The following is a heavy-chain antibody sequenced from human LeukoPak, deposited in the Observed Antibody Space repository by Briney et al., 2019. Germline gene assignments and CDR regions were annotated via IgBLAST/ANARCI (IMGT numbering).Heavy chain of an antibody. CDR2: FYNGINT. D-gene: IGHD3-22*01. Sequence: GGSLRLSCAAAGLTVSSNYMTWVRQAPGKGLEWVSVFYNGINTYYADSVKGRFTTSRDNSKNTLYLQMNSLRVEDTAVYYCARGGDSSGSVRSAFDIWGQGTMVTVSS. CDR1: GLTVSSNY. J-gene: IGHJ3*02. V-gene: IGHV3-66*01. CDR3: ARGGDSSGSVRSAFDI.